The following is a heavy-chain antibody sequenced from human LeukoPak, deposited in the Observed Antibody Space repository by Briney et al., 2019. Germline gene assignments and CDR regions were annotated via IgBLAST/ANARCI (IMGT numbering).Heavy chain of an antibody. CDR3: AREISRYCTNGVCYRGLFDY. Sequence: SQTLSLTCTVAGGSISSGGYYWSWIRQHPGKSLEWIGYIYYSGSTYYNPSLKSRVTISVDTSKNQFSLKLSSVTAADTAVYYCAREISRYCTNGVCYRGLFDYWGQGTLVTVSS. V-gene: IGHV4-31*03. CDR1: GGSISSGGYY. D-gene: IGHD2-8*01. J-gene: IGHJ4*02. CDR2: IYYSGST.